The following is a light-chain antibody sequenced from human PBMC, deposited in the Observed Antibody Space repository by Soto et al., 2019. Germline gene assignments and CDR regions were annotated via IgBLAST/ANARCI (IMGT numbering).Light chain of an antibody. V-gene: IGLV2-23*02. CDR1: SSDVGTYNL. CDR3: CSYAGSSYV. CDR2: EVT. Sequence: QSALTQPASVSGSPGQSITISCTGYSSDVGTYNLVSWYQQHPGEAPKLMIYEVTKRPSGVSNRFSGSKSGNTASLTISGLQAEDEADYYCCSYAGSSYVFGTGTKVTVL. J-gene: IGLJ1*01.